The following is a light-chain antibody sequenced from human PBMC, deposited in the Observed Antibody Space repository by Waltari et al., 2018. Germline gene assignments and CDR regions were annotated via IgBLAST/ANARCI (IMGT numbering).Light chain of an antibody. CDR2: SNN. V-gene: IGLV1-44*01. CDR3: AAWDDSLNGRV. J-gene: IGLJ3*02. CDR1: PSPIVSNS. Sequence: QSVLTQPPSASGTPGQRFTIPRSGSPSPIVSNSVSGYLQPPGTAPKLLIYSNNQRPSGVPDRFSGSKSGTSASLAISGLQSEDEADYYCAAWDDSLNGRVFGGGTKLTVL.